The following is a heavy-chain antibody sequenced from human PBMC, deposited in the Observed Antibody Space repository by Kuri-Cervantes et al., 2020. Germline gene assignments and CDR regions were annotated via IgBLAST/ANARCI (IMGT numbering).Heavy chain of an antibody. D-gene: IGHD2-8*01. CDR3: ARGLMNIGPPVYMDV. Sequence: ASVKVSCKASGGTFSSYAISWVRQAPGQGLEWMGWISAYNGHTNYAQKFQGRVTMTTDTSTSTAYMELRSLRSDDTAVYYCARGLMNIGPPVYMDVWGKGTTVTVSS. J-gene: IGHJ6*03. CDR1: GGTFSSYA. CDR2: ISAYNGHT. V-gene: IGHV1-18*01.